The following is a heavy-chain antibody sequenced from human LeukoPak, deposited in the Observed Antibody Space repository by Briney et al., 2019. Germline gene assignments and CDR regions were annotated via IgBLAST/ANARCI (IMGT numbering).Heavy chain of an antibody. J-gene: IGHJ4*02. CDR3: ARVKGSSWPDS. V-gene: IGHV1-8*01. CDR1: GYTFTSYD. Sequence: ASVKVSCKASGYTFTSYDINWVRQATGQGLEWMGWMNPNSGNTGYAQRFQGGVTMTRNTSINTAYMELSSLRSEDTAVYYCARVKGSSWPDSWGQGTLVTVSS. D-gene: IGHD6-13*01. CDR2: MNPNSGNT.